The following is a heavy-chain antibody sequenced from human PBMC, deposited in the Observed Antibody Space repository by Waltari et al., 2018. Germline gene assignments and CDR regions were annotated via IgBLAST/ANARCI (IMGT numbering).Heavy chain of an antibody. CDR1: GYTFTSYY. V-gene: IGHV1-46*01. Sequence: QVQLVQSGAEVKKSGASVKVSCKASGYTFTSYYMHWVRQAPGQGLEWMGIIKPSGGRTSYAQNFQGRVTMTRDTSTITVYMELSSLRSEDTAVYYCARGNTIFGVVIRYYFDYWGQGTLVTVSS. J-gene: IGHJ4*02. D-gene: IGHD3-3*01. CDR2: IKPSGGRT. CDR3: ARGNTIFGVVIRYYFDY.